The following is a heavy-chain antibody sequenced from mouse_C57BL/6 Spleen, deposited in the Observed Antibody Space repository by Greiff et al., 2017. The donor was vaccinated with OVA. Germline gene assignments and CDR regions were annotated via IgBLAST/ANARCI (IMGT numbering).Heavy chain of an antibody. Sequence: EVKLVESGGGLVKPGGSLKLSCAASGFTFSDYGMHWVRQAPEKGLEWVAYISSGSSTIYYADTVKGRFTISRDNAKNTLFLQMTSLRSEDTAMDYCARPVDSSGYWFAYWGQGTLVTFAA. CDR3: ARPVDSSGYWFAY. CDR2: ISSGSSTI. J-gene: IGHJ3*01. CDR1: GFTFSDYG. V-gene: IGHV5-17*01. D-gene: IGHD3-2*02.